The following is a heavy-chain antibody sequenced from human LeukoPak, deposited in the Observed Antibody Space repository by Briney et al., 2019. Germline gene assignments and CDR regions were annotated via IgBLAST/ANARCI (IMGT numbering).Heavy chain of an antibody. V-gene: IGHV3-30*04. CDR3: TNSDDYGDY. Sequence: GSLRLSCAASGFIFGDYAMHWVRQAPGKGLEWVAAIAFDDTDRYYIDSVKGRFTISRDDSKNTLYLHRTSLRAEDTAVYYCTNSDDYGDYWGQGTLVTVSS. CDR2: IAFDDTDR. CDR1: GFIFGDYA. J-gene: IGHJ4*02.